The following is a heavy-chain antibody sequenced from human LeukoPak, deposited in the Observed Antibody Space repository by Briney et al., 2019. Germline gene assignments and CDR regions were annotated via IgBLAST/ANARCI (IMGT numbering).Heavy chain of an antibody. D-gene: IGHD3-22*01. Sequence: PSETLSLICTVSGSSISSYYWSWIRQPPGKGLEWIGDIYYSGSIKYNPSLKSRVTMSVDTSKNQFSLKLSSVTAADTAIYYCARENPSGYYNRPIDYWGQGTLVTVSS. CDR1: GSSISSYY. CDR3: ARENPSGYYNRPIDY. CDR2: IYYSGSI. V-gene: IGHV4-59*01. J-gene: IGHJ4*02.